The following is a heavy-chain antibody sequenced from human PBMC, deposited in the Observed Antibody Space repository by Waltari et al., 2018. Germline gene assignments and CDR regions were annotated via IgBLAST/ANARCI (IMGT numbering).Heavy chain of an antibody. J-gene: IGHJ6*02. Sequence: QVQLQESGPGLVKPSGTLSLTCAVSGGSISSSNCWGWVRQPPGKGLEWIGEIYHTGSTNYNPSLKSRVTISVDKSKNHVSLKLSSVTAADTAVYYCARDQAGTTYYYYGMDVWGQGTTVTVSS. CDR1: GGSISSSNC. D-gene: IGHD1-7*01. V-gene: IGHV4-4*02. CDR3: ARDQAGTTYYYYGMDV. CDR2: IYHTGST.